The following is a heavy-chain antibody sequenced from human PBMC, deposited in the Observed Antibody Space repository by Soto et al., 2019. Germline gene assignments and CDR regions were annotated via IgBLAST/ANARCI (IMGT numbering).Heavy chain of an antibody. V-gene: IGHV3-11*01. D-gene: IGHD4-4*01. J-gene: IGHJ4*02. CDR2: ISGFGSTI. CDR3: ARGLDDYNQQVLRY. CDR1: GFTFSDYF. Sequence: QVQLVESGGGLVKPGGSLRLSCAASGFTFSDYFMSWIRQAPGKGLEWVSYISGFGSTIYYADSVKGRFTMSRDNAKNSLYLQMNSLGAEDTAVYYCARGLDDYNQQVLRYWGQGTLVTVSS.